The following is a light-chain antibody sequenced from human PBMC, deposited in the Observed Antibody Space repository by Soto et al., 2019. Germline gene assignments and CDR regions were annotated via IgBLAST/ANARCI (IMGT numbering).Light chain of an antibody. CDR3: QHRSNWLT. CDR2: DAS. Sequence: EIVLTQSPATLSLSPGERATLSCRASQSVSSYFAWYHQKPGQAPRLLIYDASTRAAGIPARFSGSGSGTYFTLTISSLEPEDFAVYYCQHRSNWLTFGGGTKVEIK. CDR1: QSVSSY. V-gene: IGKV3-11*01. J-gene: IGKJ4*01.